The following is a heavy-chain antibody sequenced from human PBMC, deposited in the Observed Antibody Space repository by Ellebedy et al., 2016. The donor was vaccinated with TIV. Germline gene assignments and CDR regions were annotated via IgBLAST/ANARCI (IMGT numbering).Heavy chain of an antibody. Sequence: MPSETLSLTCAVYGGSFTGYFWSWIRQPPGKGLEWIGEVNPSGTTNDNPSLESRVTISVDTPKKQFYLRLTSVTAADTAVYYCARARGQYLYGSGSYFTNWGQGEMVTVSS. D-gene: IGHD3-10*01. CDR2: VNPSGTT. V-gene: IGHV4-34*01. CDR3: ARARGQYLYGSGSYFTN. CDR1: GGSFTGYF. J-gene: IGHJ4*02.